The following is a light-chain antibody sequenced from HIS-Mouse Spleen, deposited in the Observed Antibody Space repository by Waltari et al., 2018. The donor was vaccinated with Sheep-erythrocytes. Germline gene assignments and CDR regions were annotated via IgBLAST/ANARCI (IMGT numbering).Light chain of an antibody. CDR3: CSYAGSSTPWV. CDR1: SSDVGSYNL. Sequence: QSALTQPASVSGSPGQSITISCTGTSSDVGSYNLVSWYKQHPGKAPKLMIYEGSKRPSGVSNRFSGSKSGNTASLTISGLQAEGEADYYCCSYAGSSTPWVFGGGTKLTVL. J-gene: IGLJ3*02. V-gene: IGLV2-23*01. CDR2: EGS.